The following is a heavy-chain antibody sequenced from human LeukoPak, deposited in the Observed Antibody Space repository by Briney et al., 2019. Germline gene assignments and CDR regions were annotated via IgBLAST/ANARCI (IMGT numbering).Heavy chain of an antibody. CDR3: ARESIAARPFVDY. V-gene: IGHV3-21*01. CDR1: GFPFSNYS. D-gene: IGHD6-6*01. CDR2: INSSSSYI. J-gene: IGHJ4*02. Sequence: GGSLSLSFATSGFPFSNYSMNWVRPAPGKGLEWVSSINSSSSYIYYADSVKGRFTISRDNSKNSLYLQMSSLRAEDTAVYYCARESIAARPFVDYWGQGTLVTVSS.